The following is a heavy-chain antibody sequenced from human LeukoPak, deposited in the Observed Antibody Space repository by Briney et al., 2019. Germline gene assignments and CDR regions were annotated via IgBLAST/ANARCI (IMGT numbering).Heavy chain of an antibody. CDR2: ISATSTDT. Sequence: GGSLRLSCAASGFTFSGNYMSWIRQAPGKGLEWVSYISATSTDTNYADSVKGRFSVSRDNARNSLYLQMNSLRAEDTAVYYCVRTAGREGGDWGQGTLVTVSS. CDR1: GFTFSGNY. CDR3: VRTAGREGGD. J-gene: IGHJ4*02. V-gene: IGHV3-11*06. D-gene: IGHD3-16*01.